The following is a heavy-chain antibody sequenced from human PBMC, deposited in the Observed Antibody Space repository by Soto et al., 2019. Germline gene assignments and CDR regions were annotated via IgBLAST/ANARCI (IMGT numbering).Heavy chain of an antibody. CDR3: ARDFTQITNEWFDP. CDR1: GYTFTSYG. V-gene: IGHV1-18*01. Sequence: ASVKVSCKASGYTFTSYGISWVRQAPGQGLEWMGWISAYNGNTNYAQKLQGRVTMTTDTSTSTAYMELRSLRSDDTAVYYCARDFTQITNEWFDPWGQGTLVTVSS. D-gene: IGHD2-2*01. CDR2: ISAYNGNT. J-gene: IGHJ5*02.